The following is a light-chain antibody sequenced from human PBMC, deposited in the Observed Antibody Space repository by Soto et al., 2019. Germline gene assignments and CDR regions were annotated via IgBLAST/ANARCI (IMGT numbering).Light chain of an antibody. CDR3: SSYTSSSTLEVV. Sequence: QSALTQPASVSGSPGQSITISCTGTSSDVGGYNYVSWYQQHPGKAPKLMIYEVSNRPSGVSDRFSGSKSGNTASLTISGLRAEDEAEYYCSSYTSSSTLEVVFGGGTKLTVL. CDR2: EVS. J-gene: IGLJ2*01. CDR1: SSDVGGYNY. V-gene: IGLV2-14*01.